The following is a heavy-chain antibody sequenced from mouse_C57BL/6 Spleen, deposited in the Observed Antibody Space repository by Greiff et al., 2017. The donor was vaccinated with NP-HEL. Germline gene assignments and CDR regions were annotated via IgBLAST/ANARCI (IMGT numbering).Heavy chain of an antibody. Sequence: QVQLQQPGAELVRPGTSVKLSCKASGYTFTSYWMHWVKQRPGQGLEWIGVIDPSDSCTTYNQKFKGKATLTVDTSSSTAYMQLSSLTSEDSAVYYCARWAPYDNCLDYWGQGTLLTVSS. CDR2: IDPSDSCT. D-gene: IGHD2-1*01. CDR3: ARWAPYDNCLDY. V-gene: IGHV1-59*01. CDR1: GYTFTSYW. J-gene: IGHJ2*01.